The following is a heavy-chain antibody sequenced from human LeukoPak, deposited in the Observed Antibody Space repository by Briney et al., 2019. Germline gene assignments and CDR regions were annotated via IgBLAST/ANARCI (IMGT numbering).Heavy chain of an antibody. CDR1: GYSISSGYY. Sequence: PSETLSLTCTVSGYSISSGYYWGWIRQPPGKGLEWIGSIYHSGSTYYNPSLKSRVTISVDTSKNQFSLKLSSVTAADTAVYYCARAHRPGDAFDIWGQGTMVTVSS. V-gene: IGHV4-38-2*02. CDR2: IYHSGST. CDR3: ARAHRPGDAFDI. J-gene: IGHJ3*02.